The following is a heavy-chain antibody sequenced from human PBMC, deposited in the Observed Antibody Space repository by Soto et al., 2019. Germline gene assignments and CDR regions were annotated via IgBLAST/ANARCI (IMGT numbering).Heavy chain of an antibody. D-gene: IGHD5-12*01. V-gene: IGHV4-59*08. CDR3: ARQRGSQNYFDY. CDR1: GGSINNYY. Sequence: SDTLSLTCTVSGGSINNYYWSWIRQPPGKGLEWIGYIYYSGSTNYNPSLKSRVTISVDTSKNQFSLKLSSVTAADTAVYYCARQRGSQNYFDYWGQGTLVTVSS. CDR2: IYYSGST. J-gene: IGHJ4*02.